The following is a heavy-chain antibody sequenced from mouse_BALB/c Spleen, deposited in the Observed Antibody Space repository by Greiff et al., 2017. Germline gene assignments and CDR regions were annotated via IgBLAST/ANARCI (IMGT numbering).Heavy chain of an antibody. CDR3: ARGGYYRYDDGYAMDY. V-gene: IGHV5-4*02. D-gene: IGHD2-14*01. J-gene: IGHJ4*01. CDR1: GFTFSDYY. Sequence: EVMLVESGGGLVKPGGSLKLSCAASGFTFSDYYMYWVRQTPEKRLEWVATISDGGSYTYYPDSVKGRFTISRDNAKNNLYLQMSSLKSEDTAMYYCARGGYYRYDDGYAMDYWGQGTSVTVSS. CDR2: ISDGGSYT.